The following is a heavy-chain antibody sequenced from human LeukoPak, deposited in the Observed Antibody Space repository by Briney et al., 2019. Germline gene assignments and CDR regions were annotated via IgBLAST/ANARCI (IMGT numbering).Heavy chain of an antibody. D-gene: IGHD1-26*01. CDR1: GFTFSSYG. J-gene: IGHJ4*02. Sequence: PGGSLRLSCAASGFTFSSYGMHWVRQAPGKGLEWVAVIWYDGSNKYYADSVKGRFTISRDNSKNTLYLQMNSLRAEDTAVYYCAKCGRSGSYSTYYFDYWGQGTLVTLSS. V-gene: IGHV3-33*06. CDR2: IWYDGSNK. CDR3: AKCGRSGSYSTYYFDY.